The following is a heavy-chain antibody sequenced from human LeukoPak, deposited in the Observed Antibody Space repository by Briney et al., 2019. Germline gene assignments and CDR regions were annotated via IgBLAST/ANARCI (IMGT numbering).Heavy chain of an antibody. CDR2: IRYDGSNK. Sequence: GGSLRLSCAASGFTFSSYGMHWVRQAPGNGLEWVAFIRYDGSNKYYADSVKGRFTISRDNSKNTLYLQMNSLRAEDTAVYYCAKAARGAVAGYYWGQGTLVTVSS. J-gene: IGHJ4*02. CDR3: AKAARGAVAGYY. V-gene: IGHV3-30*02. D-gene: IGHD6-19*01. CDR1: GFTFSSYG.